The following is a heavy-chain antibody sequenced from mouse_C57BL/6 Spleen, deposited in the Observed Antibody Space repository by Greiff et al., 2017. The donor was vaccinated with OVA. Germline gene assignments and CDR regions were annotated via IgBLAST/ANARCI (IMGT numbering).Heavy chain of an antibody. CDR3: ARGDYGSSYMFAY. CDR2: IYPSDSET. V-gene: IGHV1-61*01. D-gene: IGHD1-1*01. CDR1: GYTFTSYW. J-gene: IGHJ3*01. Sequence: QVQLQQSGAELVRPGSSVKLSCKASGYTFTSYWMDWVKQRPGQGLEWIGNIYPSDSETHYNQKFKDKATLTVDKSSSTAYMQLSSLTSEDSAVYYCARGDYGSSYMFAYWGQGTLVTVSA.